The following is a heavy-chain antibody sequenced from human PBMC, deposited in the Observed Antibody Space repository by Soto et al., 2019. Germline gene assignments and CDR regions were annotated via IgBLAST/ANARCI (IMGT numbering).Heavy chain of an antibody. D-gene: IGHD5-12*01. CDR1: VYTFTSYD. Sequence: QVQLVQSGAEVKQPGASVKVSCKASVYTFTSYDINWVRQATGQGLEWRGWMNPNSGNTASAQKFQGRVTMTRNTSISTAYMELSSLRSEDTAVYYCARERRDGYDNWGQGTLVTVSS. V-gene: IGHV1-8*01. J-gene: IGHJ4*02. CDR2: MNPNSGNT. CDR3: ARERRDGYDN.